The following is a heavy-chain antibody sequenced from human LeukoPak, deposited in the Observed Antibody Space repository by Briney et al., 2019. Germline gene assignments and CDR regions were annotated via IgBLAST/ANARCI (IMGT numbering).Heavy chain of an antibody. CDR1: GGSLSSSSYS. D-gene: IGHD5-24*01. V-gene: IGHV4-39*01. J-gene: IGHJ4*02. Sequence: SETLSLTCTVYGGSLSSSSYSWTWIRQPPGKGLEWIGSIHYDGNTYYKPSLKSRVTISVDTSKIQFSLMLSSATAANMATYYCARHSLNNYGYYYCGQGTLVTVSS. CDR2: IHYDGNT. CDR3: ARHSLNNYGYYY.